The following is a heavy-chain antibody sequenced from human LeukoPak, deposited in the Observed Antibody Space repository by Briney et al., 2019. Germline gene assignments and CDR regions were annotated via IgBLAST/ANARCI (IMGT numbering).Heavy chain of an antibody. J-gene: IGHJ4*02. CDR1: GFTFSTAW. D-gene: IGHD3-16*01. CDR3: GTRGGY. Sequence: GGALRLSCAAPGFTFSTAWMSWVRQAPGKGLEWGGRIKSKTDGGTTDYAAPGEGRFTISRDDTKKTLYLQMNSQKNEDPAVYCCGTRGGYWGQGTVVTVSS. CDR2: IKSKTDGGTT. V-gene: IGHV3-15*01.